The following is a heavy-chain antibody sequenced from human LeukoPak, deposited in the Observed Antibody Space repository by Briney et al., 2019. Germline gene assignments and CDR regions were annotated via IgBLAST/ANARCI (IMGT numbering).Heavy chain of an antibody. CDR2: IIPIFGTA. Sequence: SVKVSCKASGGTFSSYAISWVRQAPGQGLEWMGGIIPIFGTANYAQKFQGRVTITADESTSTAYMELSSLRPEDTAVYYCARYKTMVRGVMGPMDVWGKGTTVTVSS. CDR3: ARYKTMVRGVMGPMDV. D-gene: IGHD3-10*01. V-gene: IGHV1-69*13. CDR1: GGTFSSYA. J-gene: IGHJ6*03.